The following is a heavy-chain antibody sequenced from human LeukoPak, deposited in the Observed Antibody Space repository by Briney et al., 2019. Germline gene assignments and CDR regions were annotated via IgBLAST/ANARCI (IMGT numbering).Heavy chain of an antibody. CDR2: IYYSGST. Sequence: SETLSLTCTVSGGSISSYYWSWIRQPPGKGLEWIGYIYYSGSTNYNPSLKSRVTISVDTSKNQFSLKLSSVTAADTAVYYCARGRLNYGMDVWGQGTTVAVSS. J-gene: IGHJ6*02. D-gene: IGHD2-8*01. V-gene: IGHV4-59*01. CDR1: GGSISSYY. CDR3: ARGRLNYGMDV.